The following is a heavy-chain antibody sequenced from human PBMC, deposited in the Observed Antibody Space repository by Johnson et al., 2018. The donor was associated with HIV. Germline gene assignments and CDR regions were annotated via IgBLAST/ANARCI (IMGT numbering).Heavy chain of an antibody. J-gene: IGHJ3*02. CDR3: ASGDELGDDAFDI. CDR1: GFTFSSYG. CDR2: INWNGGST. Sequence: VQLVESGGGVVQPGRSLRLSCAASGFTFSSYGMHWVRHAPGKGLEWVSGINWNGGSTGYADSVKGRFTISRDNAKNSLYLQMNSLRAEDTALYYCASGDELGDDAFDIWGQGTMVTVSS. V-gene: IGHV3-20*04. D-gene: IGHD7-27*01.